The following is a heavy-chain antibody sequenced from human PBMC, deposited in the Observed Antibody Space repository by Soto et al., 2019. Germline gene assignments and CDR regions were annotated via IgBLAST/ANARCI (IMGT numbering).Heavy chain of an antibody. V-gene: IGHV3-21*01. CDR3: ARDRGYDAHDYYYNAMDV. CDR2: IRGFSPYT. J-gene: IGHJ6*02. D-gene: IGHD3-10*01. Sequence: VGSLRLSCISSGFTFRTYTMNGVRQAPGKGLEWVSGIRGFSPYTFYAESVKGRFTISRDNAKNSLYLQMNSLRAEDTAVYYCARDRGYDAHDYYYNAMDVWGQGTTVTVSS. CDR1: GFTFRTYT.